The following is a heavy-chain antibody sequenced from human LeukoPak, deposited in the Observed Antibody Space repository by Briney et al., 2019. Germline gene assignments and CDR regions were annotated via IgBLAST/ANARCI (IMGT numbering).Heavy chain of an antibody. J-gene: IGHJ6*02. V-gene: IGHV4-59*12. CDR3: AKPLGSSWDYYYYGMDV. D-gene: IGHD6-13*01. Sequence: PSETLSLTCTVSGGSISSYYWSWIRQPPGKGLEWIGYIYFTGSTNYNPSLKSRVTISVDTSKNQFSLKLSSVTAADTAVYYCAKPLGSSWDYYYYGMDVWGQGTTVTVSS. CDR1: GGSISSYY. CDR2: IYFTGST.